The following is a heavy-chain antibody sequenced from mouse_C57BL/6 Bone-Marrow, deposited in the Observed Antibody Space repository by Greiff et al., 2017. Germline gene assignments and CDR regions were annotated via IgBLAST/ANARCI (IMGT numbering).Heavy chain of an antibody. V-gene: IGHV1-26*01. CDR2: INPNNGGT. J-gene: IGHJ2*01. CDR3: ARSRDDYDSANWSY. CDR1: GYTFTDYY. Sequence: VQLQQSGPELVKPGASVKISCKASGYTFTDYYMNWVKQSHGKSLEWIGDINPNNGGTSYNQKFKGKATLTVDKSSSTADMELRSLTSEDSAVYYCARSRDDYDSANWSYWGQGTTLTVSS. D-gene: IGHD2-4*01.